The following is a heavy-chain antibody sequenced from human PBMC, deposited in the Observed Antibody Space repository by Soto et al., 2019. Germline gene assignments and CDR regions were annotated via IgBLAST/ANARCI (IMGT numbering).Heavy chain of an antibody. V-gene: IGHV3-23*01. CDR1: GFTFSNYA. J-gene: IGHJ4*02. CDR2: LSGSGDNT. Sequence: GGSLRLSCAASGFTFSNYAMSWVRQAPGKGLEWVSGLSGSGDNTYYADSVKGRFTFSRDNFKNTLYLQMNSLRAEDTAIYFCAKDLSSFDYWGQGTLVTVSS. CDR3: AKDLSSFDY.